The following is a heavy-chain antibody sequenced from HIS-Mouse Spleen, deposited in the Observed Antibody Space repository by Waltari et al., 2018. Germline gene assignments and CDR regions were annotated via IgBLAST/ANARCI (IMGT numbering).Heavy chain of an antibody. CDR2: INSDGSST. D-gene: IGHD3-10*01. J-gene: IGHJ3*02. CDR1: GFTFSSYW. Sequence: EVQLVESGGGLVQPGGSLRLSCAASGFTFSSYWMHWVRQAPGKGVVGVTRINSDGSSTRYADSVKGRFTISRDNAKNTLYLQMNSLRAEDTAVYYCARGRGDAFDIWGQGTMVTVSS. CDR3: ARGRGDAFDI. V-gene: IGHV3-74*01.